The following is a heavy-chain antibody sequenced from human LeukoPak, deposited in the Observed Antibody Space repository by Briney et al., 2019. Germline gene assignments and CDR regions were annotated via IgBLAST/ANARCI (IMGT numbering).Heavy chain of an antibody. J-gene: IGHJ5*02. CDR3: AKDSAAGTVWFDP. CDR2: IRYDGSDQ. V-gene: IGHV3-30*02. CDR1: GFTFSSYG. D-gene: IGHD6-13*01. Sequence: PGGSLRLSCAASGFTFSSYGMHWVRQAPGKGLEWVAFIRYDGSDQYYADSVKGRFTISRDNSKNTLYLQMNSLRAEDTAVYYCAKDSAAGTVWFDPWGQGTLVTVSS.